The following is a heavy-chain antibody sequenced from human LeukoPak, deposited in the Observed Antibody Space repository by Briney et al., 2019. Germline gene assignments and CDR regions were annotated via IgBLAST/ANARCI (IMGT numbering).Heavy chain of an antibody. CDR3: ARARGFTGAVDY. D-gene: IGHD5-12*01. CDR2: ISSSSSYI. CDR1: GFTFSSYD. V-gene: IGHV3-21*01. Sequence: GSLRLSCAASGFTFSSYDMSWVRQAPGKGLEWVSSISSSSSYIYYADSVKGRFTISRDNAKNSLYLQMNSLRAEDTAVYYCARARGFTGAVDYWGQGTLVTVSS. J-gene: IGHJ4*02.